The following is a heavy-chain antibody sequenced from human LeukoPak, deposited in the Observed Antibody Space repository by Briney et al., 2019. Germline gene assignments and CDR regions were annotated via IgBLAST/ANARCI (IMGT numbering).Heavy chain of an antibody. D-gene: IGHD3-22*01. CDR1: GFIFNNYG. CDR2: ISNDGGGT. V-gene: IGHV3-23*01. J-gene: IGHJ5*02. Sequence: PGRSLRLSCAASGFIFNNYGLIWVRQAPGKGLDLVSAISNDGGGTQYADFVEGRFTISRDNSKNTLFLQMSSLRAEDTALYYCAKGSSGYFADLWGQGTLVTVSS. CDR3: AKGSSGYFADL.